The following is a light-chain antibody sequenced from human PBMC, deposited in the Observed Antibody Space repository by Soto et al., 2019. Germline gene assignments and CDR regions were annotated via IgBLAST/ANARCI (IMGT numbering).Light chain of an antibody. V-gene: IGKV1-9*01. CDR3: QHLVAYPIT. CDR2: AVS. Sequence: DIQLTQSPSFLSASVGDRVTITCRASQGLNNYVAWYQQKPGKAPNLLIYAVSILQSGVPSRFSGSGSGTEFTLTISSLQPEDFATYYCQHLVAYPITFGQGTRL. CDR1: QGLNNY. J-gene: IGKJ5*01.